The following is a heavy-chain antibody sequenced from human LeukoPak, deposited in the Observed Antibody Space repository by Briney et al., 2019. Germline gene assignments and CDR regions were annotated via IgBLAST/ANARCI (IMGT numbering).Heavy chain of an antibody. Sequence: SVKVSCKASGCTFTSYAINWVRQAPGQGLEWMGWINPIYGTANYAQKFQGRVTITADKSTSTPYMELSSLRSEDRPVYYCARDKLGDYLGHYSGEGKLCTVS. CDR3: ARDKLGDYLGHY. CDR2: INPIYGTA. D-gene: IGHD4-17*01. V-gene: IGHV1-69*06. CDR1: GCTFTSYA. J-gene: IGHJ4*02.